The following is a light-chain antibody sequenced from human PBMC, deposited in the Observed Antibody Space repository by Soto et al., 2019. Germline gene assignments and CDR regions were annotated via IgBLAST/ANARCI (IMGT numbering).Light chain of an antibody. CDR1: SGTIASNH. Sequence: NFMLTQPHSVSESPGKTVTISCTRSSGTIASNHVQWYQQRPGSAPTTVIYKDNQRPSGVPDRFSGSKSGNTASLTISGLQAEDEADYYCSSYTNSRARLFGGGTQLTVL. J-gene: IGLJ3*02. CDR2: KDN. CDR3: SSYTNSRARL. V-gene: IGLV6-57*04.